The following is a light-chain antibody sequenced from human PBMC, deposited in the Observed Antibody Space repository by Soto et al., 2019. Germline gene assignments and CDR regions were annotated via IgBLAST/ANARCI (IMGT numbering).Light chain of an antibody. CDR1: QGISHY. CDR2: DAN. J-gene: IGKJ1*01. CDR3: QQYNSAPRT. V-gene: IGKV1-27*01. Sequence: DIQMTQSPSSLSASVGDRVTITCRASQGISHYLAWYQQRPGQVPKLLIHDANILQSGVPSRFSGSGSGTELTLTISSLQPEDVATYYCQQYNSAPRTFGQGTKVEIK.